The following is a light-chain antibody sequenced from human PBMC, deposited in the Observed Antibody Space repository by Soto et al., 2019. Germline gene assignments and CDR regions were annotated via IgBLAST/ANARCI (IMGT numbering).Light chain of an antibody. J-gene: IGLJ1*01. CDR1: SSDVGGYNY. V-gene: IGLV2-14*01. CDR2: DVS. Sequence: QSVLTQPASVSGSPGQSIAISCTGTSSDVGGYNYVSWYQQHPGKAPKLIIYDVSYRPSGVSNRFSGSKSGNTASLTISGLQAEDEAAYYCCSYTSRSVYVFGTGTKVTVL. CDR3: CSYTSRSVYV.